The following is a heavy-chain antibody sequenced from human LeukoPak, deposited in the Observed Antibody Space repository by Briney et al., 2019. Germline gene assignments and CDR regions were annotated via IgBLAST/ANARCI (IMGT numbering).Heavy chain of an antibody. V-gene: IGHV1-8*01. Sequence: GASVKVSCKASGYTFTSYDINWVRQAPGQGLEWMGWMNPNSGNTVYAQKFQGRVTMTRNTSISTAYMELSSLRSEDTAVYYCARAYYYDSSGYSSWGQGTLVTVSS. CDR2: MNPNSGNT. D-gene: IGHD3-22*01. J-gene: IGHJ4*02. CDR3: ARAYYYDSSGYSS. CDR1: GYTFTSYD.